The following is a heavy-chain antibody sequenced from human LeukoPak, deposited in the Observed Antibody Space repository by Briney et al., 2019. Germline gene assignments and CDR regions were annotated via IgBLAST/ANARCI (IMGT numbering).Heavy chain of an antibody. D-gene: IGHD3-22*01. V-gene: IGHV1-69*06. CDR1: GGTFSSYA. Sequence: EASVMVSCEASGGTFSSYAISWVRQAPGQGLEWMGRIIPIFGTANYAQKFQGRVTITADKSTSTAYMELSSLRSEDTAVYYCARAYGYYYDSSGYYYFDYWGQGTLVTVSS. J-gene: IGHJ4*02. CDR2: IIPIFGTA. CDR3: ARAYGYYYDSSGYYYFDY.